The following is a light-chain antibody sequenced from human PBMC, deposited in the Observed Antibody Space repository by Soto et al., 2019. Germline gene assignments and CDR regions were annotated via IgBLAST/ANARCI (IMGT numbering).Light chain of an antibody. CDR1: SSNFGAGYE. CDR2: NNL. V-gene: IGLV1-40*01. J-gene: IGLJ1*01. Sequence: QSALTQPPSVSGAPAQRVTMSCTGSSSNFGAGYEVHWYKQLPGAAPTLVIFNNLNRPSGVPERFSGSKSGTSASLVISGLQAENEADYYCQSFDSSLRVYVFGSGTKVTVL. CDR3: QSFDSSLRVYV.